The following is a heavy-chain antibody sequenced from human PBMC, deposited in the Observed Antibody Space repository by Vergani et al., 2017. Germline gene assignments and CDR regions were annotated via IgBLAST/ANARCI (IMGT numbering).Heavy chain of an antibody. CDR2: IIPIFGTA. CDR3: AHSPQILGYCSGGSCQFDY. D-gene: IGHD2-15*01. Sequence: QVQLVQSGAEVKKPGSSVKVSCKASGGNFSSYAISWVRQAPGQGLEWMGGIIPIFGTANYAQKFQGRVTITADKSTSTAYMELSSLRSEDTAVYYCAHSPQILGYCSGGSCQFDYWGQGTLVTVSS. CDR1: GGNFSSYA. V-gene: IGHV1-69*06. J-gene: IGHJ4*02.